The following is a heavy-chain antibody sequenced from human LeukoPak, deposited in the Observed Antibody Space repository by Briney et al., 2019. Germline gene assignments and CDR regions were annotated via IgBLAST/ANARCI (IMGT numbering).Heavy chain of an antibody. CDR3: AEDHGYGGNTQVEY. V-gene: IGHV3-23*01. D-gene: IGHD4-23*01. CDR1: GFTFSSYA. Sequence: QPGGSLRLSCAASGFTFSSYAMSWVRQAPGKGLEWVSGISGSGGNTYYADSVKGRFTISRDNSKNTLYLQMNSLRAEDTAVYYCAEDHGYGGNTQVEYWGQGTLFTVSS. J-gene: IGHJ4*02. CDR2: ISGSGGNT.